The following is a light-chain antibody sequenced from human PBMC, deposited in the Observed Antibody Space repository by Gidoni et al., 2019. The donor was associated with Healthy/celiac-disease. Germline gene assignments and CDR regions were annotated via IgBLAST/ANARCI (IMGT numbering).Light chain of an antibody. CDR1: QSVSSY. V-gene: IGKV3-11*01. CDR3: QQRSNWPPFT. CDR2: DAS. Sequence: EIVLTQSPATLSLSPGERATLCCSASQSVSSYLSWYQQKPGQAPRILIYDASNRATSIPARFSGSGAGTDFTLTISSLEPEDFAVYYCQQRSNWPPFTFGPGTKVDIK. J-gene: IGKJ3*01.